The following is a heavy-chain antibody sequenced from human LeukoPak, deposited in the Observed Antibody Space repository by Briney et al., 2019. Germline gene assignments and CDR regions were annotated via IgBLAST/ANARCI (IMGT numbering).Heavy chain of an antibody. CDR2: ISYDGSNK. J-gene: IGHJ4*02. D-gene: IGHD6-19*01. CDR1: GFTFSSYA. V-gene: IGHV3-30-3*01. Sequence: GGSLRLSCAASGFTFSSYAMHWVRQAPGKGLEWVAVISYDGSNKYYADSVKGRFTISRDNSKNTLYLQMNSLRAEDTAVYYCAAGRSYSSGWYDPPLLSYWGQGTLVTVSS. CDR3: AAGRSYSSGWYDPPLLSY.